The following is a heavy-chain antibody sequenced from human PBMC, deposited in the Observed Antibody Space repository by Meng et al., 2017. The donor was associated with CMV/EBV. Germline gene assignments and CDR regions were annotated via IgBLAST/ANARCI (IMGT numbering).Heavy chain of an antibody. CDR2: IIPILGIA. Sequence: SVKVSCKASGGTFSSYTISWVRQAPGQGLEWMGRIIPILGIANYAQKFQGRVTITADKSTSTAYMELNSLKTEDTAVYYCTTDQPVHYDFWSGYTSRDYYYYGMDVWGQGTTVTVSS. CDR3: TTDQPVHYDFWSGYTSRDYYYYGMDV. D-gene: IGHD3-3*01. V-gene: IGHV1-69*04. CDR1: GGTFSSYT. J-gene: IGHJ6*02.